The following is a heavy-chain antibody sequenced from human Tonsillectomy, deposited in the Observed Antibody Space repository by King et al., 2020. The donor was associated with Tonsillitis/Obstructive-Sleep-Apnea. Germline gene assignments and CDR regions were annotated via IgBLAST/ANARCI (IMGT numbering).Heavy chain of an antibody. CDR1: GYTFTNYW. Sequence: VQLVESGAEVKKPGASVKVSCKASGYTFTNYWIHWVRQAPGQGLEWMGIFNSGAGTTIYAQNFQGRVTMTRDTSTNIVYVELNSLRSDDTAVYYCVRERAGTVDYWGQGTLVTVSS. CDR2: FNSGAGTT. CDR3: VRERAGTVDY. D-gene: IGHD1-1*01. V-gene: IGHV1-46*01. J-gene: IGHJ4*02.